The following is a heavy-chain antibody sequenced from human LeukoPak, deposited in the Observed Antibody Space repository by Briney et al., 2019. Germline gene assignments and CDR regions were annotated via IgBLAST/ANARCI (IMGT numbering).Heavy chain of an antibody. Sequence: GGSLRLSCTASGFTFSTYGMHWVRQAPGKGLEWVTLISYDGSTKYYSDSVKGRFTISRDNSKNTLYLQMNSLRAEDTAVYSCAREAYDSILMDWGQGTLVTVSS. V-gene: IGHV3-30*03. CDR3: AREAYDSILMD. CDR2: ISYDGSTK. D-gene: IGHD3-22*01. CDR1: GFTFSTYG. J-gene: IGHJ4*02.